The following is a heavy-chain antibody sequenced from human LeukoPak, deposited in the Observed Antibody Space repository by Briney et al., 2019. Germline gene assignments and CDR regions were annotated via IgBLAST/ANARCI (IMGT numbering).Heavy chain of an antibody. CDR2: IYYSGST. CDR3: ARAFDYYDSSGYLDY. J-gene: IGHJ4*02. CDR1: GGSISSSSYY. V-gene: IGHV4-39*07. Sequence: SETLSLTCTVSGGSISSSSYYWGWIRQPPGKGLEWIGSIYYSGSTYYNPSLKSRVTISVDTSKNQFSLKLSSVTAADTAVYYCARAFDYYDSSGYLDYWGQGTLVTVSS. D-gene: IGHD3-22*01.